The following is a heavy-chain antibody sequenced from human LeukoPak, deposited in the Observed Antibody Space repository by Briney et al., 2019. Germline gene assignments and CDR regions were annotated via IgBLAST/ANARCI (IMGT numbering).Heavy chain of an antibody. CDR3: ARVRRFGKLSHYYYGMDV. V-gene: IGHV1-2*02. J-gene: IGHJ6*02. CDR2: INPNSGGT. CDR1: GYTFTGYY. D-gene: IGHD3-10*01. Sequence: ASVKVSCKASGYTFTGYYMHWVRQAPGQGLEWMGWINPNSGGTNYAQKFQGRVTMTRDTSISTAYMELSRLRSDDTAVYYCARVRRFGKLSHYYYGMDVWGQGTTVTVSS.